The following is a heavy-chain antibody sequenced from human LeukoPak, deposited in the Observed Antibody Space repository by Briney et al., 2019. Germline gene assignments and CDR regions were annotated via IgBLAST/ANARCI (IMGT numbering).Heavy chain of an antibody. D-gene: IGHD5-12*01. V-gene: IGHV4-39*07. J-gene: IGHJ6*03. CDR2: IYYSGST. Sequence: SETLSLTCTVSGGSISSSSYYWGWIRQPPGKGLEWIGSIYYSGSTYYNPSLKSRVTISVDTSKNQFSLKLSSVTAADTAVYYCARGRGYSGYADYYYMDVWGKGTTVTVSS. CDR3: ARGRGYSGYADYYYMDV. CDR1: GGSISSSSYY.